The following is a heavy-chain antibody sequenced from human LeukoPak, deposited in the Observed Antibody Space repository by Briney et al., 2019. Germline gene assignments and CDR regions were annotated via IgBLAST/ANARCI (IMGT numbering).Heavy chain of an antibody. V-gene: IGHV7-4-1*02. CDR1: GYTFTSYA. CDR3: ARDVGYDSSGYAGGDYFDY. J-gene: IGHJ4*02. D-gene: IGHD3-22*01. CDR2: INTNTGNP. Sequence: ASVKVSCKASGYTFTSYAMNWVRQAPGQGLEWMGWINTNTGNPTYAQGFTGRFVFSLDTSVSTAYLQISSLKAEDTAVYYCARDVGYDSSGYAGGDYFDYWGQGTLVTVSS.